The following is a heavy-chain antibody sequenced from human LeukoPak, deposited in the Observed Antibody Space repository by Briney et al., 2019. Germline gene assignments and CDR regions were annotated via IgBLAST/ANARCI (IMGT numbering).Heavy chain of an antibody. Sequence: ASVKVSCKASGYTFTSYDINWVRQATGQGLEWMGWMNPNSGNTGYAQKFQGRVTMTRNTSISTAYMELSSLRSEDTAVYYCARGGSSWYVYYYGMDVWGQGTTVTVS. V-gene: IGHV1-8*01. CDR1: GYTFTSYD. J-gene: IGHJ6*02. CDR2: MNPNSGNT. D-gene: IGHD6-13*01. CDR3: ARGGSSWYVYYYGMDV.